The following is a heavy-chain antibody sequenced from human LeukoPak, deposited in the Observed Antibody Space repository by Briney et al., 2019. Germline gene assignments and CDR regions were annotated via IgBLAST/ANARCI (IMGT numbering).Heavy chain of an antibody. D-gene: IGHD2-21*02. CDR3: ARTLVCGGDCYSGGYYFDY. V-gene: IGHV4-39*01. CDR1: GGSISSSSYY. Sequence: SETLSLTCTVSGGSISSSSYYWGWIRQPPGKGLEWIGSIYYSGSTYYNPSLKSRVTISVDTSKNQFSLKLSSVTAADTAVYYCARTLVCGGDCYSGGYYFDYWGQGTLVTVSS. CDR2: IYYSGST. J-gene: IGHJ4*02.